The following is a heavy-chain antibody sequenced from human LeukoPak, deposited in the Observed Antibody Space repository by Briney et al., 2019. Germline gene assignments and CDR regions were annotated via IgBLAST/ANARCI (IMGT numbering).Heavy chain of an antibody. CDR3: ARSGVYDILTGYQNWFDP. CDR2: MNPNSGNT. CDR1: GYTFTSYD. D-gene: IGHD3-9*01. V-gene: IGHV1-8*01. Sequence: ASVKVSCTASGYTFTSYDINWVRQATGQGLEWMGWMNPNSGNTGYAQKFQGRVTMTRNTSISTAYMELSSLRSEDTAVYYCARSGVYDILTGYQNWFDPWGQGTLVTVSS. J-gene: IGHJ5*02.